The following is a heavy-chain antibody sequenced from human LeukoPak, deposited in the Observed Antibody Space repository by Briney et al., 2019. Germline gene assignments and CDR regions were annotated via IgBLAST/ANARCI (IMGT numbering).Heavy chain of an antibody. V-gene: IGHV1-2*02. CDR3: ARDALGGFDY. CDR2: ISTNSGGT. D-gene: IGHD3-16*01. J-gene: IGHJ4*02. Sequence: ASVKVSCKAYGYTFTGYYMYWVRQAPGQGLEWMRWISTNSGGTNYAQKFQGRVSMTRDTSISTVYMELSRLTSDDTAVYYCARDALGGFDYWGQGTLVTVSS. CDR1: GYTFTGYY.